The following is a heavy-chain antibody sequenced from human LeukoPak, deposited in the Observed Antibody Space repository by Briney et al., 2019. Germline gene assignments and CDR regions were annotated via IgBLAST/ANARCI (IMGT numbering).Heavy chain of an antibody. Sequence: GGSLRLSCAASGFIFSQYSMNWVRQAPGKGLEWVSHIRSSSETFYADSVKGRFTISRDNARNSLYLQMNNSRGEDTAIYYCARDAGNSGYGCDLWGQGTLITVSS. V-gene: IGHV3-48*01. CDR1: GFIFSQYS. CDR2: IRSSSET. D-gene: IGHD5-12*01. J-gene: IGHJ5*02. CDR3: ARDAGNSGYGCDL.